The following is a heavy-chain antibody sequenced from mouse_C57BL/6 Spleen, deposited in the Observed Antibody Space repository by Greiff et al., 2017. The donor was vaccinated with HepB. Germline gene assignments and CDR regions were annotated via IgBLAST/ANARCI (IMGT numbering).Heavy chain of an antibody. J-gene: IGHJ1*03. V-gene: IGHV5-16*01. CDR3: ARDKAFDYYGSDWDFDV. CDR2: INYDGSST. D-gene: IGHD1-1*01. Sequence: EVQLVESEGGLVQPGSSMKLSCTASGFTFSDYYMAWVRQVPEKGLEWVANINYDGSSTYYLDSLKSRFIISRDNAKNILYLQMSSLKSEDTATYYCARDKAFDYYGSDWDFDVWGTGTTVTVSS. CDR1: GFTFSDYY.